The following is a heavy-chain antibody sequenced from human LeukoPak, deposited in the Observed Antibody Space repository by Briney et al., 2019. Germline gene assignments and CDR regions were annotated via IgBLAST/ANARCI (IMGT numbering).Heavy chain of an antibody. J-gene: IGHJ4*02. CDR1: GYSFTSYL. V-gene: IGHV5-51*01. D-gene: IGHD6-19*01. CDR3: ARSWVAGYGTVLDH. CDR2: IYPGDSDT. Sequence: GESLRISCKGSGYSFTSYLISWGRQMPGKGLEWMGIIYPGDSDTRYSPPFQGQVTISVDKSTTTAYLQWSSLKASDTAMYYCARSWVAGYGTVLDHWGQGTLVTVSS.